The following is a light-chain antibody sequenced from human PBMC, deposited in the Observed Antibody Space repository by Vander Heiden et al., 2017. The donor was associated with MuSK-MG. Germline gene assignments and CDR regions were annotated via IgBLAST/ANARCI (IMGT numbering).Light chain of an antibody. Sequence: DIQMTQSPSSLSESVGDRVTITCRASQSISSYLHCYQQKPGKAPKLLIYAASSLQSAVPSRFSGSGSARDFTLTIIRLLPEDFATYYCRQSYSTPRTFGQGTKVEIK. CDR2: AAS. V-gene: IGKV1-39*01. J-gene: IGKJ2*02. CDR3: RQSYSTPRT. CDR1: QSISSY.